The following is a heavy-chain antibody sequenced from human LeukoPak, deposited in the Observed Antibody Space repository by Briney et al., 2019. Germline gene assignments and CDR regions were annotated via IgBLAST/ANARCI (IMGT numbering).Heavy chain of an antibody. CDR1: GFTFSSYA. J-gene: IGHJ5*02. V-gene: IGHV3-23*01. CDR3: ARGYYDFWSGHGWFDP. D-gene: IGHD3-3*01. CDR2: ISGSGGST. Sequence: GGSLRLSCAASGFTFSSYAMSWVRQAPGKGLEWVSAISGSGGSTYYADSVKGRFTISRDNSKNTLYLQMNSLRAEDTAVYYCARGYYDFWSGHGWFDPWGQGTLVTVSS.